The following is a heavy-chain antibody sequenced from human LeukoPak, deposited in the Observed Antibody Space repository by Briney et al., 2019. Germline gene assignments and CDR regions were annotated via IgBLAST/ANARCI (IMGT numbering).Heavy chain of an antibody. J-gene: IGHJ4*02. CDR3: ARDNSGYSYGYLGY. V-gene: IGHV3-48*04. CDR1: GFTFSSYS. D-gene: IGHD5-18*01. Sequence: GGSLRLSCAASGFTFSSYSMNWVRQAPGKGLEWFSYISGTSITKYYADSVKGRFTISRDNAKNSLYLQMNSLRAEDTAVYYCARDNSGYSYGYLGYWGQGTLVTVSS. CDR2: ISGTSITK.